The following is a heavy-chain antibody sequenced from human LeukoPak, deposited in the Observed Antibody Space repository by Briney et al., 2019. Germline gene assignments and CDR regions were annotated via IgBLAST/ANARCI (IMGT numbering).Heavy chain of an antibody. CDR1: GGTFSSYA. J-gene: IGHJ4*02. Sequence: ASVKVSCKASGGTFSSYAISWVRQAPGQGLEWMGGIIPIFGTANYAQKFRGRVTITADESTSTAYMELSSLRSEDTAVYYCARDIVGATDYWGQGTLVTVSS. CDR2: IIPIFGTA. V-gene: IGHV1-69*13. D-gene: IGHD1-26*01. CDR3: ARDIVGATDY.